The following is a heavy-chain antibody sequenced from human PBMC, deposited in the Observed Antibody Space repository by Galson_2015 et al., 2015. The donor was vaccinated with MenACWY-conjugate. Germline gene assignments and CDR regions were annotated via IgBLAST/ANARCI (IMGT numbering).Heavy chain of an antibody. D-gene: IGHD4-17*01. V-gene: IGHV3-7*03. CDR3: ARDPFNGALDY. CDR1: GFTFSGSW. CDR2: IKPDGSEN. J-gene: IGHJ4*02. Sequence: SLRLSCAASGFTFSGSWMSWVRQAPGKGLEWVANIKPDGSENYHVDSVKGRFTISRDNAKNSLYLQMNSLRAEDAAVYYCARDPFNGALDYWGQGTLVIVSS.